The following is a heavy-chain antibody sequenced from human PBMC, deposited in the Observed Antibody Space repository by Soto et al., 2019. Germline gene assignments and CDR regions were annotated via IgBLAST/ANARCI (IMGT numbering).Heavy chain of an antibody. J-gene: IGHJ5*02. Sequence: PWETLSLTCAVYGGSFSGYYWSWIRQPPGKGLEWIGEINHSGSTNYNPSLKSRVTISVDTSKNQFSLKLSSVTAADTAVYYCARVPLVVADPRRLYNWLDPWGQGTIATVYS. V-gene: IGHV4-34*01. CDR1: GGSFSGYY. CDR3: ARVPLVVADPRRLYNWLDP. CDR2: INHSGST. D-gene: IGHD2-15*01.